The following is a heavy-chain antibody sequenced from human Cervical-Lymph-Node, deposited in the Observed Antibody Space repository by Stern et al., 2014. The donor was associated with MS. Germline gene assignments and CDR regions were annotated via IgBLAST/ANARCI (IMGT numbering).Heavy chain of an antibody. J-gene: IGHJ4*02. CDR1: GFTFSSYG. CDR2: IWYDGSNQ. D-gene: IGHD1-26*01. Sequence: VQLVESGGGVVQPGRSLRLSCAASGFTFSSYGMHWVRQAPGKGLEWVAGIWYDGSNQYYAASVKGRFSISRDNSKNTLYLQMNSLRAEDTAVYYCARGGGSWGYFDYWGQGTLVTVSS. CDR3: ARGGGSWGYFDY. V-gene: IGHV3-33*01.